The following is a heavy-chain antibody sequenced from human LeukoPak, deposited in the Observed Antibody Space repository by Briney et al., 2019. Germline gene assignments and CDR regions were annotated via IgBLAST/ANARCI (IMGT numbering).Heavy chain of an antibody. CDR1: GFTSRSYE. CDR2: ISSSGSTI. V-gene: IGHV3-48*03. D-gene: IGHD3-22*01. CDR3: ARDFNYYDSSGYPHWYFDL. Sequence: GGSLRLSCAASGFTSRSYEMNWVRQAPGKGLEWVSYISSSGSTIYYADSVKGRFTISRDNAKNSLYLQMNSLRAEDTAVYYCARDFNYYDSSGYPHWYFDLWGRGTLVTVSS. J-gene: IGHJ2*01.